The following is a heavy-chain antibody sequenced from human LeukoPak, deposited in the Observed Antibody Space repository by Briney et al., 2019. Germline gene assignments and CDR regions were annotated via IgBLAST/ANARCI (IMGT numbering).Heavy chain of an antibody. CDR3: ARAWNYRNWFDP. D-gene: IGHD1-7*01. Sequence: SVKVSCKASGGTFSSYAISWVRQAPGQGLEWMGGIIPIFGTANYAQKFQGRVTITAGESTSTAYMELSSLRSEDTAVYYCARAWNYRNWFDPWGQGTLVTVSS. V-gene: IGHV1-69*13. J-gene: IGHJ5*02. CDR2: IIPIFGTA. CDR1: GGTFSSYA.